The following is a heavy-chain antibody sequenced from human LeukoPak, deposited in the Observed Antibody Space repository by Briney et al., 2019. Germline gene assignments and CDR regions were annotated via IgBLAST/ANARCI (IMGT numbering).Heavy chain of an antibody. CDR3: AREVSEGFDF. J-gene: IGHJ4*02. V-gene: IGHV3-21*01. CDR2: FGTRSTSV. D-gene: IGHD3-22*01. CDR1: GFTFSGYS. Sequence: GGSLRLSCTASGFTFSGYSMNWIRQAPGKGLEWVSSFGTRSTSVYHAGSVKGRSAISRDNAKNSLYLQMNSLRAEDTALYYCAREVSEGFDFWGQGTLVTVSS.